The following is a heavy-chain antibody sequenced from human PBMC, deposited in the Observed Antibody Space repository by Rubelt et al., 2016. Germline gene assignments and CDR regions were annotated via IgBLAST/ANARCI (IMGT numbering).Heavy chain of an antibody. Sequence: QAQLQESGPGLVKPSETLSLTCTVSGYSISSGYYWGWIRQPPGKGLEWIGSIYQSGSTYYNPSLKSRVTISVDTSKNQFSLKLSSVTAADTAVYYCARSRIVLVPGFDYWGQGTLVTVSS. CDR3: ARSRIVLVPGFDY. V-gene: IGHV4-38-2*02. CDR2: IYQSGST. CDR1: GYSISSGYY. D-gene: IGHD2-2*01. J-gene: IGHJ4*02.